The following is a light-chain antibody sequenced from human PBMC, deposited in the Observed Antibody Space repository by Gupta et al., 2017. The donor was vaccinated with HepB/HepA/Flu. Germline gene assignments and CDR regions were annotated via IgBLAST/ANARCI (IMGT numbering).Light chain of an antibody. CDR2: DDS. J-gene: IGLJ2*01. V-gene: IGLV3-21*03. CDR3: QVWDSSSDNLVV. Sequence: SSVLTQPPSVSVAPGKTARITCGGNNIGSKSVHWYQQKPGQAPVLVVYDDSARPSGIPERVSGSNSGNTATLTISRVEAGEEADYYCQVWDSSSDNLVVFGGGTKLTVL. CDR1: NIGSKS.